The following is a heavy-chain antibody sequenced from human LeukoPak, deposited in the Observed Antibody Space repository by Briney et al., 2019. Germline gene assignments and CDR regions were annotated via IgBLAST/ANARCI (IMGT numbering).Heavy chain of an antibody. CDR3: ERKSGYARDY. Sequence: SETLSLTCAVYGESFSGYFWNWIRQPPGKGLEWIGEINHSGSTSNHNPSLKSRVTISVDTSKNQFSLKLSSVTAADTAVYYCERKSGYARDYWGQGNLVTVSS. J-gene: IGHJ4*02. CDR2: INHSGSTS. D-gene: IGHD5-12*01. V-gene: IGHV4-34*01. CDR1: GESFSGYF.